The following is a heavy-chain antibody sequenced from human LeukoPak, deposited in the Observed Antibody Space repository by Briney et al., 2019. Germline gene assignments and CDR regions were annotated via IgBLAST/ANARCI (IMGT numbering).Heavy chain of an antibody. J-gene: IGHJ4*02. CDR1: GFTFSSYS. CDR3: ARGHGSGSYYPDY. CDR2: ISSSSSTI. Sequence: PGGYLRLSCAASGFTFSSYSMNWVRQAPGKGLEWVSYISSSSSTIYYADSVKGRFTISRDNAKNSLYLQMNSLRAEDTAVYYCARGHGSGSYYPDYWGQGTLVTVSS. D-gene: IGHD3-10*01. V-gene: IGHV3-48*01.